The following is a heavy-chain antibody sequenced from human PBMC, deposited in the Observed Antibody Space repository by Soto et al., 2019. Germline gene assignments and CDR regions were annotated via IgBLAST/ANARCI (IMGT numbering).Heavy chain of an antibody. D-gene: IGHD3-3*01. J-gene: IGHJ4*02. V-gene: IGHV3-23*01. CDR3: AKDAAHYDFWSGYRELDY. CDR2: ISGSGGST. CDR1: GFTFSSYS. Sequence: GGSLRLSCAASGFTFSSYSMNWVRQAPGKGLEWVSAISGSGGSTYYADSVKGRFTIPRDNPKNTLYLQMNSLRAEDTAVYYCAKDAAHYDFWSGYRELDYWGQGTLVTVSS.